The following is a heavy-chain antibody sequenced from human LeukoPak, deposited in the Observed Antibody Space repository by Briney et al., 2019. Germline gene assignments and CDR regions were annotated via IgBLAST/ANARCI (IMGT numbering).Heavy chain of an antibody. J-gene: IGHJ4*02. V-gene: IGHV3-30-3*01. Sequence: GGSLRLSCAASGFTFSSYAMHWVRQAPGKGLEWVAVISYDGSNKYYADSVKGRFTISRDNSKNTLYLQMNSLRAEDTAVYYCAREGYYDSSGYYGYWGQGTLVTVSS. CDR3: AREGYYDSSGYYGY. CDR2: ISYDGSNK. CDR1: GFTFSSYA. D-gene: IGHD3-22*01.